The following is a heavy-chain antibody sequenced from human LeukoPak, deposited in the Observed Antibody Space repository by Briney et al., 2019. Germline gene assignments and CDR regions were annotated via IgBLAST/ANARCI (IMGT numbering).Heavy chain of an antibody. CDR3: ARDRASSGYYKYFDY. V-gene: IGHV3-30*04. D-gene: IGHD3-22*01. J-gene: IGHJ4*02. CDR2: ISYDGSNK. Sequence: PGGSLRLSCAASGFTFSSYAMHWVRQAPGKGLEWVAVISYDGSNKYYADSVKGRFTISRDNSKNTLYLQMNSLRAEDTAVYYCARDRASSGYYKYFDYWGQGTLVTVSS. CDR1: GFTFSSYA.